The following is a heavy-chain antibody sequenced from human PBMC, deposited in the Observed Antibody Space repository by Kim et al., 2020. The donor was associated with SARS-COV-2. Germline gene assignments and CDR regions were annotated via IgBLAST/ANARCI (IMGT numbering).Heavy chain of an antibody. CDR1: GFSFSNFG. Sequence: GGSLRLSCAASGFSFSNFGMHWVRQAPGKGLEWLALISYEGSKKYYADSLKGRFTISRDSSKNTLYLQMNSLRAEDTAVYYCAKDKSFCMITFGGESGGLDVWGQGTTVTVSS. CDR3: AKDKSFCMITFGGESGGLDV. V-gene: IGHV3-30*18. J-gene: IGHJ6*02. CDR2: ISYEGSKK. D-gene: IGHD3-16*01.